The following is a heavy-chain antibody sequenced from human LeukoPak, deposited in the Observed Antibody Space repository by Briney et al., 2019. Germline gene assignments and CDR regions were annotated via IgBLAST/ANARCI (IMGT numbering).Heavy chain of an antibody. Sequence: PSETLSLTCTGSGGSISNDHWTWIRQSPGKSLDWVGCRNKSGRTHYNPSLRSRVTISVDMSKSQFSLKLNSVTAPDTAVYYCARLIGLGEVSPYFDYWGQGRLVTVSS. V-gene: IGHV4-59*01. CDR3: ARLIGLGEVSPYFDY. J-gene: IGHJ4*02. CDR1: GGSISNDH. D-gene: IGHD3-16*02. CDR2: RNKSGRT.